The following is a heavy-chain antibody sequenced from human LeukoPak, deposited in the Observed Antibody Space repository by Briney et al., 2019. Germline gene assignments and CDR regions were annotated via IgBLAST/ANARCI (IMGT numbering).Heavy chain of an antibody. V-gene: IGHV3-48*03. CDR1: VFTLSSYV. D-gene: IGHD2-8*01. CDR2: IRSSGRTI. CDR3: ARLGSLCRNGVCSGG. J-gene: IGHJ4*02. Sequence: GGSLRLSRAASVFTLSSYVMKWVRQAPGKGGEWISHIRSSGRTIYCADSVKGRFTISRDNAKNSLYLQMNSLRAEDTAVYYCARLGSLCRNGVCSGGWGQGILVTVSS.